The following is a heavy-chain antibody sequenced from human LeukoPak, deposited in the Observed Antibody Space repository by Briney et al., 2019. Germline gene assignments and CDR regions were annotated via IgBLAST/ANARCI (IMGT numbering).Heavy chain of an antibody. J-gene: IGHJ6*02. CDR1: GGSFSGYY. CDR3: ARRGLTKQQYGMDV. CDR2: INHSGST. Sequence: PSETLSLTCAVYGGSFSGYYWSWIRQPPGKGLEWIGEINHSGSTNYNPSLKSRVTISVDTSKNQFSLKLSSVTAADTAVYYCARRGLTKQQYGMDVWGQGTTVTVSS. V-gene: IGHV4-34*01. D-gene: IGHD3-9*01.